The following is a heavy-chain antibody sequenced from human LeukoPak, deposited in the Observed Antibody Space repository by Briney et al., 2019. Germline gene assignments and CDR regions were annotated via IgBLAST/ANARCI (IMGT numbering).Heavy chain of an antibody. D-gene: IGHD3-10*01. J-gene: IGHJ4*02. V-gene: IGHV4-34*01. Sequence: SETLSLTCAVYGGSFSGYYWSWIRQLPGKGLEWIGEINHSGSTNYNPSLKSRVTISVDTSKNQFSLKLSSVTAADTAVYYCARGRWFGELMYWGQGTLVTVSS. CDR1: GGSFSGYY. CDR2: INHSGST. CDR3: ARGRWFGELMY.